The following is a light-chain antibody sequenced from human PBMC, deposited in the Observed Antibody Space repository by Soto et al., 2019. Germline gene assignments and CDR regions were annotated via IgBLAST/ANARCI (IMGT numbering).Light chain of an antibody. CDR2: DAS. Sequence: ELTQSSGTLSLSTGERATLSCSASQSVGNNYLAWYQQKPGQAPRLLIYDASNRATGIPGRFSGSGSGTDFTLTISNLEPEDFALYYCQQRSNWPITVGQGTRLEIK. CDR3: QQRSNWPIT. V-gene: IGKV3-11*01. CDR1: QSVGNNY. J-gene: IGKJ5*01.